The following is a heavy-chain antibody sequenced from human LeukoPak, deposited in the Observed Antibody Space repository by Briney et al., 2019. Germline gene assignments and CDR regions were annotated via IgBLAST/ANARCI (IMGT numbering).Heavy chain of an antibody. CDR2: INPNSGGT. V-gene: IGHV1-2*02. D-gene: IGHD2-15*01. J-gene: IGHJ4*02. Sequence: ASVKVSCKASGYTFTGYYIHWVRQAPGQGLEWMGWINPNSGGTNYAQKFQGRVTMTRDTSISTAYMELSRLRSDDTAVYYCAREQVVVAASFDYWGQGTLVTVSS. CDR3: AREQVVVAASFDY. CDR1: GYTFTGYY.